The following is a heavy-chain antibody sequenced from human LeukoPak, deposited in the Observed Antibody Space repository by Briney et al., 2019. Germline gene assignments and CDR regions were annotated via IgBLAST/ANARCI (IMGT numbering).Heavy chain of an antibody. V-gene: IGHV3-30*04. Sequence: GGSLRLSCAASGFTFSSYAMHWVRQAPGKGLEWVAVISYDGSNKYYADSVKGRFTISRDNSKNTLYLQMNSLRAEDTAVYYCARDFDYWGQGTLVTVSS. CDR1: GFTFSSYA. J-gene: IGHJ4*02. CDR3: ARDFDY. CDR2: ISYDGSNK.